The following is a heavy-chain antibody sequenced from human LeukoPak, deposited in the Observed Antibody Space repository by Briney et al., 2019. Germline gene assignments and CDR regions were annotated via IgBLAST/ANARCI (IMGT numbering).Heavy chain of an antibody. J-gene: IGHJ4*02. V-gene: IGHV3-74*01. CDR2: INTDGSNT. CDR3: ARGLLGIDY. D-gene: IGHD2-8*02. Sequence: HPGGSLRLSCAASGFTFSSYWMHWVRQVPGKGLVWVSQINTDGSNTNYADSVKGRFTISRDNAKNTLYLQMNSLRAEDTAVYYCARGLLGIDYWGQGTLVTVSS. CDR1: GFTFSSYW.